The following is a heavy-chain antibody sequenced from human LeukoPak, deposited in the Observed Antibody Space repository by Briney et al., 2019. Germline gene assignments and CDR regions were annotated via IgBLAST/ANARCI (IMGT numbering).Heavy chain of an antibody. J-gene: IGHJ4*02. V-gene: IGHV3-23*01. CDR3: AKALSSSRYGRYYFDY. D-gene: IGHD6-13*01. Sequence: GSLRLSCAASGFTFSSYAMSWVRQAPGKGLEWVSAISGSGGSTYYADSVKGRFTISRDNSKNTLYLQMNSLRAEDTAVYYCAKALSSSRYGRYYFDYWGQGTLVTVSS. CDR1: GFTFSSYA. CDR2: ISGSGGST.